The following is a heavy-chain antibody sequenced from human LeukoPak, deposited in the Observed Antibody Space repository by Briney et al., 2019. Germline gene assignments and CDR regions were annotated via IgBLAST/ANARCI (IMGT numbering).Heavy chain of an antibody. V-gene: IGHV3-30-3*01. CDR2: ISYDGSNK. CDR3: ARDGYNYFDY. CDR1: GFTFSSYA. Sequence: GGSLRLSCAASGFTFSSYAMHWVRQAPGKGLEWVAVISYDGSNKYYADSVKGRFTISRGNSKNTLYLQMNSLRAEDTAVYYCARDGYNYFDYWGQGTLVTVSS. D-gene: IGHD5-24*01. J-gene: IGHJ4*02.